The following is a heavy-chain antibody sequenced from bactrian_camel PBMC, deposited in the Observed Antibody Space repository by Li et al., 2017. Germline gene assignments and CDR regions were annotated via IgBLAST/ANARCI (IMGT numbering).Heavy chain of an antibody. Sequence: HVQLVESGGGSVQAGGSLKLSCVVSEYPYMRHCLGWFRQAPGEERDGVAAMWPGGGSTYYSDSVKGRFTISQDDRKRTLYLQMDHLKPEDTAMYYCAAVRYGGSWYPLCRARSADFGYWAQGTQVTVSS. CDR1: EYPYMRHC. CDR3: AAVRYGGSWYPLCRARSADFGY. D-gene: IGHD6*01. J-gene: IGHJ6*01. CDR2: MWPGGGST. V-gene: IGHV3S1*01.